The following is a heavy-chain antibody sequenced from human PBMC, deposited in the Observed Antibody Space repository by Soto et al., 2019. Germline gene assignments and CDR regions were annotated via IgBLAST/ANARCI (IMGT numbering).Heavy chain of an antibody. CDR3: ARGQRVYTPPGGFDP. V-gene: IGHV3-74*01. Sequence: EVQLVESGGGLVQPGGSLRLSCAVSGFTFSDYWMNWVRQGPGKGLVWVSHINSDGTTRRYADAVKDRFTISRDNTENTLYLEMTSLSAEDTAVYYCARGQRVYTPPGGFDPWGQGTLVTVSS. CDR2: INSDGTTR. D-gene: IGHD2-15*01. J-gene: IGHJ5*02. CDR1: GFTFSDYW.